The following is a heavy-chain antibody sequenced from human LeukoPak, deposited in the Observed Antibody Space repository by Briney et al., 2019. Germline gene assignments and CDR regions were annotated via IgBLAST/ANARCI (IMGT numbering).Heavy chain of an antibody. V-gene: IGHV3-30*02. J-gene: IGHJ4*02. Sequence: GGSLRLSCAASGFTFSTYGMHWVRQAPGKGLEWVAFIRYDGNNKYYADSVKGRFTISRDNSKNTLYLQMNSLRAEDTAVYYCAKLISPYDYWGQGTLVLVSS. CDR2: IRYDGNNK. CDR1: GFTFSTYG. CDR3: AKLISPYDY.